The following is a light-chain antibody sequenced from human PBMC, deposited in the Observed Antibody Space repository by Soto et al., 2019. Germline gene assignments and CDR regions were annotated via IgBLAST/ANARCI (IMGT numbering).Light chain of an antibody. CDR2: EVS. CDR3: SSYTSSSTLEV. Sequence: QSVLAQPASVSGSPGQSITISCTGTISDVGGYNYVSWYQQHPGKAPKLMIYEVSNRPSGVSNRFSGSKSGNTASLTISGLQAEDEADYYCSSYTSSSTLEVFGTGTKVTVL. CDR1: ISDVGGYNY. V-gene: IGLV2-14*01. J-gene: IGLJ1*01.